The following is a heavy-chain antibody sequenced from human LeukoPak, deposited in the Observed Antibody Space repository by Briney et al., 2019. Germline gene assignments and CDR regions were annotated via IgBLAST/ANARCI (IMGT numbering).Heavy chain of an antibody. CDR3: ARGLKQWPRKSINAFDI. Sequence: GGSLRLSCAASGFTFSSYAMHWVRQAPGKGLEWVAVISYDGSNKYYADSVKGRFTISRDNSKNTLYLQMNSLRAEDTAVYYCARGLKQWPRKSINAFDIWGQGTMVTVSS. J-gene: IGHJ3*02. V-gene: IGHV3-30*04. CDR1: GFTFSSYA. CDR2: ISYDGSNK. D-gene: IGHD6-19*01.